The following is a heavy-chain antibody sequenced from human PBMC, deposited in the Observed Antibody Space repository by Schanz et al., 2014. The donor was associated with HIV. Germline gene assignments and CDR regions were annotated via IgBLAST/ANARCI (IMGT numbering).Heavy chain of an antibody. CDR3: ARSSGWGGWTTWDGMDV. CDR2: LDTNTGGT. V-gene: IGHV1-2*02. CDR1: GYTFTGYY. D-gene: IGHD6-19*01. J-gene: IGHJ6*02. Sequence: QVQLVQSGAEMKKPGASVKVSCKASGYTFTGYYMHWIRQAPGQGLEWMGWLDTNTGGTNYARKFQGRVTMTRDTTISTAYMDLRRLRSDDMAVYYCARSSGWGGWTTWDGMDVWGQGTTVIVS.